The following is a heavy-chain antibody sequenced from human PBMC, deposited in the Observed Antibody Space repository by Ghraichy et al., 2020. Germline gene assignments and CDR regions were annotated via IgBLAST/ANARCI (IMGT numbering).Heavy chain of an antibody. CDR2: ISVYNGNT. V-gene: IGHV1-18*01. J-gene: IGHJ4*02. CDR1: GFTFTSYG. CDR3: ARDGRALYYDFWSGYSKIFDY. Sequence: ASVKVSCKASGFTFTSYGISWVRQAPGQGLEWMGWISVYNGNTNYVQKLQGRVTMTTDTSTSTVYMELRSLRSDDTAVYYCARDGRALYYDFWSGYSKIFDYWGQGTLVTVSS. D-gene: IGHD3-3*01.